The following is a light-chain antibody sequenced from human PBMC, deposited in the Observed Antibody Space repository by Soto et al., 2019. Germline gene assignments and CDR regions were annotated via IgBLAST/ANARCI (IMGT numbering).Light chain of an antibody. V-gene: IGLV2-14*01. CDR1: SSDVGGYKY. J-gene: IGLJ1*01. Sequence: QSALTQPASVSGSPGQSITISCTGTSSDVGGYKYVSWYQQHPGKAPKLMIYDVSNRPSGVSNRFSASKSGNTVSLTISGLQAEDEADYYCSSYTSSTTLVFGTGTKVTVL. CDR3: SSYTSSTTLV. CDR2: DVS.